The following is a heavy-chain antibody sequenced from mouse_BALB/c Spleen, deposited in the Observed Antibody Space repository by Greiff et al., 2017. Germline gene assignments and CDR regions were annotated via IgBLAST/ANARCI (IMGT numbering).Heavy chain of an antibody. D-gene: IGHD2-3*01. V-gene: IGHV5-12-1*01. CDR1: GFAFSSYD. CDR3: ARGGAIYDGYFAY. J-gene: IGHJ3*01. Sequence: EVKLVESGGGLVKPGGSLKLSCAASGFAFSSYDMSWVRQTPEKRLEWVAYISSGGGSTYYPDTVKGRFTISRDNAKNTLYLQMSSLKSEDTAMYYCARGGAIYDGYFAYWGQGTLVTVSA. CDR2: ISSGGGST.